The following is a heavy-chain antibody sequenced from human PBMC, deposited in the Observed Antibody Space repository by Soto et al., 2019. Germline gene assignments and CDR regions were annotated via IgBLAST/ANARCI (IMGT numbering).Heavy chain of an antibody. CDR3: AVHLGQNYYRLDV. CDR1: GFTFSNFV. V-gene: IGHV3-23*01. J-gene: IGHJ6*02. Sequence: EVQLLESGGGWVQPRGSLRLSCAASGFTFSNFVMSWVRQVPGKGLEWVSAITGSGGSAYYADSVKGRFTISRDNSKSTVFLEMSSLGAADTAVYYCAVHLGQNYYRLDVWGQGTTVTVSS. D-gene: IGHD1-26*01. CDR2: ITGSGGSA.